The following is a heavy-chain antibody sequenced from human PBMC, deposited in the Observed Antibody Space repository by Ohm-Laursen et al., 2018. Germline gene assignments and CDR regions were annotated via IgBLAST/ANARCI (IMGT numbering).Heavy chain of an antibody. CDR3: ARGNKYYYGSGSYYSLSRHPYFDY. CDR2: ISAYNGNT. Sequence: GASVKVSCKASGYTFTSYGISWVRQAPGQGLEWMGWISAYNGNTNYAQKLQGRVTMTTDTSTSTAYMELRSLRSDDTAVYYCARGNKYYYGSGSYYSLSRHPYFDYWGQGTLVTVSS. D-gene: IGHD3-10*01. CDR1: GYTFTSYG. V-gene: IGHV1-18*01. J-gene: IGHJ4*02.